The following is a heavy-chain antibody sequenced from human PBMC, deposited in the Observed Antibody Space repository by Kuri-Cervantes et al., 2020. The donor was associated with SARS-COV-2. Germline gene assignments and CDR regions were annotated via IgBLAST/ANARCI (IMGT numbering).Heavy chain of an antibody. D-gene: IGHD6-13*01. CDR2: IWNDGSNK. CDR1: GFIFSDYG. CDR3: ARDWVAAAGQAEYFQH. Sequence: GGSLRLSCVGSGFIFSDYGIHWVRQAPGKGLEWVAGIWNDGSNKYFAASVKGRFTISRDNSKNTAFLQMNSLRVEDTAVYYCARDWVAAAGQAEYFQHWGKGTRVTVSS. V-gene: IGHV3-33*01. J-gene: IGHJ1*01.